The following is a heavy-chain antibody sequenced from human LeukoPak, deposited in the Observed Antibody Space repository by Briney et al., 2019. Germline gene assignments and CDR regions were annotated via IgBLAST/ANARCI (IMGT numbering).Heavy chain of an antibody. CDR1: GGTFSSYA. V-gene: IGHV1-8*02. D-gene: IGHD6-19*01. CDR2: MNPNSGNT. J-gene: IGHJ3*02. Sequence: ASVKVSCKASGGTFSSYAISWVRQATGQGLEWMGWMNPNSGNTGYAQKFQGRVTMTRNTSISTAYMELSSLRSEDTAVYYCARGDSSGWGAFDIWGQGTMVTVSS. CDR3: ARGDSSGWGAFDI.